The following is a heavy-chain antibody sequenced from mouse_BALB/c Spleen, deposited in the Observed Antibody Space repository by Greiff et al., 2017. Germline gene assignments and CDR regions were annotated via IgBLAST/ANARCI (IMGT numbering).Heavy chain of an antibody. V-gene: IGHV5-4*02. J-gene: IGHJ4*01. Sequence: DVHLVESGGGLVKPGGSLKLSCAASGFTFSDYYMYWVRQTPEKRLEWVATISDGGSYTYYPDSVKGRFTISRDNAKNNLYLQMSSLKSEDTAMYYCARAVLSPDAMDYWGQGTSVTVSS. CDR2: ISDGGSYT. CDR1: GFTFSDYY. CDR3: ARAVLSPDAMDY.